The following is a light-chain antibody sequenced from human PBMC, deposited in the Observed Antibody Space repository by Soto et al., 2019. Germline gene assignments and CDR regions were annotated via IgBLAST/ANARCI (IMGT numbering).Light chain of an antibody. Sequence: IQMTQSPSTVSASVGDGVTITCRASQSISTWLAWYQQKPGKAPKLLIYDASTLESGVPSGFSGSGSGTEFTLTISSLQPDDFATYYCQHYNSYSEAFGQGTKVDIK. V-gene: IGKV1-5*01. CDR1: QSISTW. CDR2: DAS. CDR3: QHYNSYSEA. J-gene: IGKJ1*01.